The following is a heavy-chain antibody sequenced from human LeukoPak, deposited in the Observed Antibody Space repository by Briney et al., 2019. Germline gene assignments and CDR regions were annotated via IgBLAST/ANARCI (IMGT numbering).Heavy chain of an antibody. D-gene: IGHD2-2*01. CDR1: GFTFSSYS. CDR3: ARDLLMVPAATSFDY. CDR2: ISSSSSYI. V-gene: IGHV3-21*01. Sequence: GGSLRLSCAASGFTFSSYSMNWVRQAPGKGLEWVSSISSSSSYIYYADSVKGRFTISRDNAKNSLYLQMNSLRAEDTAVYYCARDLLMVPAATSFDYWGQGTLATVSS. J-gene: IGHJ4*02.